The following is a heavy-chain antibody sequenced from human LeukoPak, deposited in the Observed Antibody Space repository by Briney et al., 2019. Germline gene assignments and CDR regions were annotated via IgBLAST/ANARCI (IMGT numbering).Heavy chain of an antibody. Sequence: GGSLRLSCAASGFTFSNYKMNWVRQAPGKGLGWVSSISGSSSFIYYADSVKGRFTISRDNAKNSLYLQMNSLRAEDTAVYYCARDSGADGYAVDYWGQGTLVTVSS. V-gene: IGHV3-21*01. CDR3: ARDSGADGYAVDY. D-gene: IGHD2-15*01. J-gene: IGHJ4*02. CDR1: GFTFSNYK. CDR2: ISGSSSFI.